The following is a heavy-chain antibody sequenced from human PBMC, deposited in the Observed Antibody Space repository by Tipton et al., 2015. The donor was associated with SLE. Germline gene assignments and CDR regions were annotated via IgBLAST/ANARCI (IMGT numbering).Heavy chain of an antibody. J-gene: IGHJ4*02. CDR2: IHYTGRT. Sequence: TLSLTCSVSGASIWNYYWSWIRQSPGKGLEWIGYIHYTGRTDYNPPLKSRVTISVDRSKNQFSLKLTSVTAADTAVYYCARGGYDFWTAHFDYWGQGTPVTVSS. CDR1: GASIWNYY. V-gene: IGHV4-59*12. CDR3: ARGGYDFWTAHFDY. D-gene: IGHD3-3*01.